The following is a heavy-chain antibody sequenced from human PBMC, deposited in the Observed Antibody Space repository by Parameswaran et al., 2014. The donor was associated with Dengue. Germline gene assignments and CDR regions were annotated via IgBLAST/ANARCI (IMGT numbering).Heavy chain of an antibody. V-gene: IGHV4-39*07. J-gene: IGHJ5*02. Sequence: PGKGLEWIGSIYYSGSTYYNPSLKSRVTISVDTSKNQFSLKLSSVTAADTAVYYCARGHITMIVVVITTGAGWFDPWGQGTLVTVSS. CDR3: ARGHITMIVVVITTGAGWFDP. D-gene: IGHD3-22*01. CDR2: IYYSGST.